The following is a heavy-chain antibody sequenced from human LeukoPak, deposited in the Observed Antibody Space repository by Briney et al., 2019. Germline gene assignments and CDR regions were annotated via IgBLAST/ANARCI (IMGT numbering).Heavy chain of an antibody. Sequence: GGSLRLSCAASGFTFSSYSMSWVRQAPGKGLEWVSSISSSSSYIYYADSVKGRFTISRDNAKNSLYLQMNSLRAEDTAVYYCARVSRYYDSSGYYLAHSDYWGQGTLVTVSS. V-gene: IGHV3-21*01. CDR2: ISSSSSYI. CDR3: ARVSRYYDSSGYYLAHSDY. CDR1: GFTFSSYS. J-gene: IGHJ4*02. D-gene: IGHD3-22*01.